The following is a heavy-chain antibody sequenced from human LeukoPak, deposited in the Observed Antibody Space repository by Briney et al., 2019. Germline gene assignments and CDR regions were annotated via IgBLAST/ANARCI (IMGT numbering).Heavy chain of an antibody. V-gene: IGHV1-18*04. CDR2: IRAYNGNT. CDR1: GYTFTSYV. CDR3: ARDVWFGELFHGAFDY. J-gene: IGHJ4*02. Sequence: ASVRDSSKASGYTFTSYVIRWVRPAPGEGLGWMGWIRAYNGNTNYAQKLQGRVTMSTDTSTSTAYMELRSLKSDDTAVYYCARDVWFGELFHGAFDYWGQGTLVTVSS. D-gene: IGHD3-10*01.